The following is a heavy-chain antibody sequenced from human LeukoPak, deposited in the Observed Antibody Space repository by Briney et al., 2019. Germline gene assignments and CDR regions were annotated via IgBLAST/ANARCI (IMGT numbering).Heavy chain of an antibody. D-gene: IGHD3-22*01. J-gene: IGHJ4*02. CDR3: ARSDSSGYYYDY. Sequence: SQTLSLTCTVSGGSISSGDYYWSWIRQPPGKGLEWIGEINHSGSTNYNPSLKSRVTISVDTSKNQFSLKLSSVTAADTAVYYCARSDSSGYYYDYWGQGTLVTVSS. CDR2: INHSGST. CDR1: GGSISSGDYY. V-gene: IGHV4-30-4*08.